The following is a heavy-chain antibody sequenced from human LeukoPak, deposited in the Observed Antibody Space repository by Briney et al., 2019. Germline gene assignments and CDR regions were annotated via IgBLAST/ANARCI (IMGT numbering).Heavy chain of an antibody. Sequence: PGGSLRLSCATSGFTFSSYAMSWVRQAPGMGLEWVSLISGSGGGGSTYYADSVKGRFTISRDNSKNTLYLQMNSLRAEDTAVYYCAKDTRPGSGFLHYYYMDIWGTGATVTVSS. J-gene: IGHJ6*03. CDR3: AKDTRPGSGFLHYYYMDI. CDR1: GFTFSSYA. D-gene: IGHD6-19*01. CDR2: ISGSGGGGST. V-gene: IGHV3-23*01.